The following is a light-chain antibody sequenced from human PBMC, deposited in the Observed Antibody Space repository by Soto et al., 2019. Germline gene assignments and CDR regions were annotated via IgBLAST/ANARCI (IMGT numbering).Light chain of an antibody. J-gene: IGKJ3*01. V-gene: IGKV1-39*01. Sequence: DIQMTQSPSSLSASVGDRVTITCRASQSISSYLNWYQQKPGKAPKLLIYAASSLQSGVPSRFSGSGSGTDFTLNISSLQPEDFAPYYCQQSYSTPPDTFGPGTKVDIK. CDR1: QSISSY. CDR3: QQSYSTPPDT. CDR2: AAS.